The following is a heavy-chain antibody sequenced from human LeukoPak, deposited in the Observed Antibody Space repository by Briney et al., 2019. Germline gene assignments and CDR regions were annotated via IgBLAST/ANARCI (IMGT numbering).Heavy chain of an antibody. J-gene: IGHJ5*02. Sequence: ASVKVSCKASGYTFTSYDINWVRQATGQGLEWMGWMNPNSGNTGYAQKFQGRVTITRNTSISTAYMELSSLRSEDTAVYYCARVPQLVAGDWFDPWGQGTLVTVSS. CDR3: ARVPQLVAGDWFDP. D-gene: IGHD6-13*01. V-gene: IGHV1-8*03. CDR1: GYTFTSYD. CDR2: MNPNSGNT.